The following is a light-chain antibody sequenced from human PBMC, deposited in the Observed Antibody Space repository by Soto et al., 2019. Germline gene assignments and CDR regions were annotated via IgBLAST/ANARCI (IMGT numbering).Light chain of an antibody. V-gene: IGLV2-8*01. CDR3: SSYADSNSYV. J-gene: IGLJ1*01. CDR1: SSDVGGYNY. Sequence: QSALTQPPSASGSPGQSVTISCTGTSSDVGGYNYVYWYQQHPGKAPKLMIYEVTKRPSGVPDRFSGSKSGNTASLTVSGLQAEDEADYYCSSYADSNSYVFGTWTKLTVL. CDR2: EVT.